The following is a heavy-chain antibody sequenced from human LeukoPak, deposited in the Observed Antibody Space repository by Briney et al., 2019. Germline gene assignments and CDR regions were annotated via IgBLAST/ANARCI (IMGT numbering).Heavy chain of an antibody. CDR1: GYSLTSYW. J-gene: IGHJ4*02. CDR3: ARLGPQYVLRYCDWSPTSDY. D-gene: IGHD3-9*01. Sequence: GESLKIPRKGSGYSLTSYWIGRVRQMPGKGLEWMVIIYPGDSDTRYRPSFQGQVTISADKSISTAYLQWGSLKASDTAMYYCARLGPQYVLRYCDWSPTSDYWGQGTLVTVSS. V-gene: IGHV5-51*01. CDR2: IYPGDSDT.